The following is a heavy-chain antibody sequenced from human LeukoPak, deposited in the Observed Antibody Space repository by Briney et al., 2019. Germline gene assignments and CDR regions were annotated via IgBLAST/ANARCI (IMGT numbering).Heavy chain of an antibody. V-gene: IGHV4-38-2*02. CDR1: SYSIRSDYY. CDR3: GRDRPSGYYDY. J-gene: IGHJ4*02. Sequence: SETLSLTCTVSSYSIRSDYYWGWIRQTPGKGLEWIASINHSGITYYNPSLKSRVTISVDMSKNQFSLKLTSVTAADTAVYYCGRDRPSGYYDYWGQGILVTVS. D-gene: IGHD3-22*01. CDR2: INHSGIT.